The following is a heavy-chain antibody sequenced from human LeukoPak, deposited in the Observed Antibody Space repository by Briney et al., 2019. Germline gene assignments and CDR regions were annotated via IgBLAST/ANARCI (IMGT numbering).Heavy chain of an antibody. CDR2: IYYSGST. Sequence: SETLSLTCTVSGGSISSYYWSWIRQPPGKGLEWIGYIYYSGSTNYNPSLKSRVTISVDTSKNQFSLKLSSVTAADTAVYYCGSSGDGRENGFDYWGQGTLVTVSS. D-gene: IGHD2-21*02. CDR1: GGSISSYY. V-gene: IGHV4-59*01. CDR3: GSSGDGRENGFDY. J-gene: IGHJ4*02.